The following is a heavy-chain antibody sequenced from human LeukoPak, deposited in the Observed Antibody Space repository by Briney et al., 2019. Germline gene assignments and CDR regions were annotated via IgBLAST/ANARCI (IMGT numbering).Heavy chain of an antibody. CDR3: ARGLPSGWYI. CDR2: INHSGST. V-gene: IGHV4-34*01. D-gene: IGHD6-19*01. CDR1: GGSFSGYY. Sequence: SETLSLTCAVYGGSFSGYYWSWIRQPPGKGLEWIGEINHSGSTNYNPSLKSRVTISVDTSKNQFSLKLSSVTAADTAVYYCARGLPSGWYIWGQGTLVTVSS. J-gene: IGHJ4*02.